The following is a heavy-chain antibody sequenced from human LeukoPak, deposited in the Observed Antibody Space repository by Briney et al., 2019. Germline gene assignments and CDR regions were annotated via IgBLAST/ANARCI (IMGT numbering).Heavy chain of an antibody. CDR3: ARDPVDQPYWFSDL. V-gene: IGHV4-59*01. CDR2: IHYSGNT. CDR1: GGSISGSY. Sequence: PSETLSLTCSVSGGSISGSYWNWIRQPPGKGLEWIGYIHYSGNTNYNPSLKSRVTISVDTSKNQFSLKLSSVTAADTAVYYCARDPVDQPYWFSDLWGRGTLVTVSS. J-gene: IGHJ2*01.